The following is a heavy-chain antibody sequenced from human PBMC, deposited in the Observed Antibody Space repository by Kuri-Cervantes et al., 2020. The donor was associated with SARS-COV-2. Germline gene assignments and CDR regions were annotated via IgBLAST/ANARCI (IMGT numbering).Heavy chain of an antibody. CDR2: IYSCGST. Sequence: GESLKISCAASGFTVSSNYMSWVRQAPGKGLEWVSVIYSCGSTYYADSVKGRFTISRDNAKNSLYLQMNSLRAEDTAVYYCTRENGYIAYWGQGTLVTVSS. V-gene: IGHV3-66*03. D-gene: IGHD3-22*01. CDR3: TRENGYIAY. CDR1: GFTVSSNY. J-gene: IGHJ4*02.